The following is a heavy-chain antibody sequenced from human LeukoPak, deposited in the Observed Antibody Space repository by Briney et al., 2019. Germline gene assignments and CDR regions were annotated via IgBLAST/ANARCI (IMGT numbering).Heavy chain of an antibody. D-gene: IGHD3-16*01. CDR1: GFIFSFYA. J-gene: IGHJ1*01. V-gene: IGHV3-23*01. CDR3: AKVSLLKESDQH. CDR2: ISGSGGST. Sequence: GGSLRLSCAAPGFIFSFYAMSWVRQAPGKGLEWVSAISGSGGSTYYADSVKGRFTISRDNSKNTLYLQMNSLRAEDTAVYYCAKVSLLKESDQHWGQGTLVSVFS.